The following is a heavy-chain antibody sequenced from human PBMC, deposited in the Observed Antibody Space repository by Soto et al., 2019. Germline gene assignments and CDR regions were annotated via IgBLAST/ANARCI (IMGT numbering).Heavy chain of an antibody. CDR3: ARDFALPNWGYGY. CDR1: GGSISSSSYY. D-gene: IGHD7-27*01. Sequence: SETLSLTCTVSGGSISSSSYYWGWIRQPPGKGLEWIGSIYYSGSTYYNPSLKSRVTISVDTSKNQFSLKLSSVTAADTAVYYCARDFALPNWGYGYWGQGTLVTVSS. CDR2: IYYSGST. J-gene: IGHJ4*02. V-gene: IGHV4-39*07.